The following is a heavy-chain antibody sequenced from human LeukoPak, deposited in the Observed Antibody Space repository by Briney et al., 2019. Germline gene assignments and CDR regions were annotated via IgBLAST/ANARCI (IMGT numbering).Heavy chain of an antibody. D-gene: IGHD6-19*01. Sequence: ASVKVSFKVSGYTLTELSMHWVRQAPGKGLEWMGGFDPEDGETIYAQKFQARVTMTEDTSTDTAYMELSSLRSEDTAVYYCATTGLRKSPVAGSPSRDAFDIWGQGTMVTVSS. CDR2: FDPEDGET. CDR1: GYTLTELS. CDR3: ATTGLRKSPVAGSPSRDAFDI. V-gene: IGHV1-24*01. J-gene: IGHJ3*02.